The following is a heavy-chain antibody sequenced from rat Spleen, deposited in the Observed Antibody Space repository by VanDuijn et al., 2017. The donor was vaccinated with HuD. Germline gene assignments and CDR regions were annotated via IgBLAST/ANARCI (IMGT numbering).Heavy chain of an antibody. V-gene: IGHV5-25*01. J-gene: IGHJ4*01. CDR1: GFTFSDYY. D-gene: IGHD1-1*01. Sequence: EVQLVESGGGLVQPGRSLKLSCAASGFTFSDYYMAWVRQAPKKGLEWVASISTGGGNTYYRDSVKGRFTISRDNAKSTLYLQMNSLRSEDTATYHCASHRHYSVYVMTAWGQGASVTVSS. CDR2: ISTGGGNT. CDR3: ASHRHYSVYVMTA.